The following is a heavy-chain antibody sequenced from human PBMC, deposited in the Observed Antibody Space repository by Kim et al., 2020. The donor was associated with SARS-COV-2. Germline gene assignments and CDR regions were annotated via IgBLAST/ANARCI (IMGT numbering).Heavy chain of an antibody. CDR1: GFTFSSNA. D-gene: IGHD4-17*01. Sequence: GGSLRLSCATFGFTFSSNAMSWVRQAPGKGLEWVSAISGSGGSTYYADSVKGRFTVSRDNSKNTLYLQMNSLRAEDTALYYCAKDVGRDYVYYFDYWGQGTLVTVSS. CDR3: AKDVGRDYVYYFDY. V-gene: IGHV3-23*01. J-gene: IGHJ4*02. CDR2: ISGSGGST.